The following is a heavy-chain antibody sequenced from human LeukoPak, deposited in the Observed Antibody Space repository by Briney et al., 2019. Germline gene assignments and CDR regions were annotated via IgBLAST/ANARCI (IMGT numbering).Heavy chain of an antibody. V-gene: IGHV7-4-1*02. CDR1: GYTFTSYA. D-gene: IGHD3-3*01. CDR2: INTNTGNP. CDR3: AREGITIFGVVIIGSLFDY. Sequence: GASVKVSCKASGYTFTSYAMNWVRQAPGQGLEWMGWINTNTGNPTYAQGFTGRFVFSLDTSVSTAYLQISSLKAEDTAVYYCAREGITIFGVVIIGSLFDYWGQGTLVTVSS. J-gene: IGHJ4*02.